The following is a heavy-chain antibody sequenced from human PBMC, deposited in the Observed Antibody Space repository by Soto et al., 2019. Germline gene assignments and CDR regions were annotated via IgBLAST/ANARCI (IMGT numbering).Heavy chain of an antibody. Sequence: WGSLIVSCAPSVFTFSIYAMIWVRQAPGKGLEWVSVISGSDGSTYYADSVKGRFTISRDNSKNTLFLQMNSLRGEDTAVYYCARKAGLVSLYTPEFDPRGQGTMVTVSS. CDR3: ARKAGLVSLYTPEFDP. D-gene: IGHD2-8*01. V-gene: IGHV3-23*01. J-gene: IGHJ5*02. CDR2: ISGSDGST. CDR1: VFTFSIYA.